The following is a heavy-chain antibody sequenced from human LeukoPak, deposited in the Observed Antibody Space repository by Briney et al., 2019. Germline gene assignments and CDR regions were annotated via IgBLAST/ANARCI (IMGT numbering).Heavy chain of an antibody. D-gene: IGHD6-13*01. CDR1: GFIFRSYC. CDR3: ARDVEAAAVVNWFDP. V-gene: IGHV3-48*01. Sequence: PGGSLRLSCAASGFIFRSYCMNWVRQARGKGLEWVSYISSSSSTIYYADSVKGRFTIYRDNAKNSLYLQMNSLRAEDTAVYYCARDVEAAAVVNWFDPWGQGTLVTVSS. CDR2: ISSSSSTI. J-gene: IGHJ5*02.